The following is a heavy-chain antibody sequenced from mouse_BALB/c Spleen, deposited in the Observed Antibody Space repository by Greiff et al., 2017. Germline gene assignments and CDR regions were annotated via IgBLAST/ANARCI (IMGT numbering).Heavy chain of an antibody. V-gene: IGHV1-80*01. D-gene: IGHD2-4*01. CDR3: AIYDYDGAMDY. J-gene: IGHJ4*01. CDR1: GYAFSSYW. CDR2: IYPGDGDT. Sequence: VQLQQSGPELVKPGSSVKISCKASGYAFSSYWMNWVKQRPGQGLEWIGQIYPGDGDTNYNGKFKGKATLTADKSSSTAYMQLSSLTSEDSAVYFCAIYDYDGAMDYWGQGTSVTVSS.